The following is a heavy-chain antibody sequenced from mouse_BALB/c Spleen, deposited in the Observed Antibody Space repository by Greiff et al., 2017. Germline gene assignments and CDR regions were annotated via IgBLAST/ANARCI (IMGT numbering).Heavy chain of an antibody. D-gene: IGHD1-1*01. CDR2: IRNKANGYTT. CDR1: GFTFTDYY. CDR3: ARLDYYGSSYVDV. Sequence: DVMLVESGGGLVQPGGSLRLSCATSGFTFTDYYMSWVRQPPGKALEWLGFIRNKANGYTTEYSASVKGRFTISRDNSQSILYLQMNTLRAEDSATYYCARLDYYGSSYVDVWGAGTTVTVSS. J-gene: IGHJ1*01. V-gene: IGHV7-3*02.